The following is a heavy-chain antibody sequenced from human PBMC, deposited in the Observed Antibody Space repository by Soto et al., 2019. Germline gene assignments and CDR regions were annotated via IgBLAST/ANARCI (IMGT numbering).Heavy chain of an antibody. CDR2: INAGNGNT. Sequence: QVQLVQSGAEVKKPGASVKVSCKASGYTFTSYAMHWVRQAPGQRLEWMGWINAGNGNTKYSQKFQGRVTITRDTSASTAYMELSSLRSEDTAVYYCARDILTGYPDYWGQGTLVIVSS. V-gene: IGHV1-3*01. CDR1: GYTFTSYA. D-gene: IGHD3-9*01. CDR3: ARDILTGYPDY. J-gene: IGHJ4*02.